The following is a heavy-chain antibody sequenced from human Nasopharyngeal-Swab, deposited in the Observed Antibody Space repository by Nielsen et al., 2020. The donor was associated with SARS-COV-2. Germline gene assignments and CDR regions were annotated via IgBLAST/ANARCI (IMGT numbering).Heavy chain of an antibody. J-gene: IGHJ4*02. CDR1: GGTFSSYA. Sequence: SSVKVSCKASGGTFSSYAFSWVRQAPGQGLEWMGRIIPIVGIATYAQKFEGRVTITADKSTSTAYMELSSLRSEDPAVYYCARGGGEQWLVRGAYYFDYWGQGTLVTVSS. CDR3: ARGGGEQWLVRGAYYFDY. V-gene: IGHV1-69*04. D-gene: IGHD6-19*01. CDR2: IIPIVGIA.